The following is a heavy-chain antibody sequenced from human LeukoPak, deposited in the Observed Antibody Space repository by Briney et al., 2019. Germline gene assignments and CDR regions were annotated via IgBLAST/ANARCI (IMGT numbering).Heavy chain of an antibody. CDR3: ARQPATRRGATALDI. CDR1: GYSFTNYW. CDR2: IYPGDSDT. V-gene: IGHV5-51*01. J-gene: IGHJ3*02. D-gene: IGHD3-10*01. Sequence: GASLKISCKGSGYSFTNYWIGWVRQMPGKGLEWMGIIYPGDSDTRYSPSFQGQVTISADKSISTAYLQWSSLKASDTAMYYCARQPATRRGATALDIWGQGTMVTVSS.